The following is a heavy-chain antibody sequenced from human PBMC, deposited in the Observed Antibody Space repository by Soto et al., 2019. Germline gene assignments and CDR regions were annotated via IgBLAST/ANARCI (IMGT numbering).Heavy chain of an antibody. J-gene: IGHJ1*01. CDR3: AREDHDSSGYYFQH. CDR1: GGSISGYY. CDR2: IYYSGST. D-gene: IGHD3-22*01. V-gene: IGHV4-59*06. Sequence: PSETLSLTCTVSGGSISGYYWSWLRQPPGKGLEWIGYIYYSGSTYYNPSLKSRVTISVDTSKNQFSLKLSSVTAADTAVYYCAREDHDSSGYYFQHWGQGTLVTVSS.